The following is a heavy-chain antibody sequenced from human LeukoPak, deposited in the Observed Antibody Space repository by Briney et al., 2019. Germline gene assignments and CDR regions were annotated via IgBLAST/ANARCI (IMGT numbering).Heavy chain of an antibody. J-gene: IGHJ4*02. Sequence: SETLSLTCTVSGGSISSSSYYWGWIRQPPGKGLEWIGEINHSGSTNYNPSLKSRVTISVDTSKNQFSLKLSSVTAADTAVYYCARAGRVAGTLRFDYWGQGTLVTVSS. CDR1: GGSISSSSYY. D-gene: IGHD6-19*01. CDR2: INHSGST. CDR3: ARAGRVAGTLRFDY. V-gene: IGHV4-39*07.